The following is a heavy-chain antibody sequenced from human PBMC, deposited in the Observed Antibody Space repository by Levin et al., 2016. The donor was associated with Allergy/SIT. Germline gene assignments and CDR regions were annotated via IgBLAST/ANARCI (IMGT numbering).Heavy chain of an antibody. CDR1: GGSFTSYA. CDR2: IIPIFGTA. Sequence: SVKVSCKASGGSFTSYAISWVRQAPGQGLEWMGGIIPIFGTAKYAQKFQARVTISADELTGTAYMELSGLRSEDTAVYYCAGVYGSGTVDKIDYFDYWGQGMLVTVSS. CDR3: AGVYGSGTVDKIDYFDY. J-gene: IGHJ4*02. D-gene: IGHD3-10*01. V-gene: IGHV1-69*13.